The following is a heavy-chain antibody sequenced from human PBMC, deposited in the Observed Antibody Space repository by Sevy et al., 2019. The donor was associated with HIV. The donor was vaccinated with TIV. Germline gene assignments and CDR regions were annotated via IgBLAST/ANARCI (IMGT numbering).Heavy chain of an antibody. V-gene: IGHV1-18*01. D-gene: IGHD3-10*01. J-gene: IGHJ4*02. CDR3: ARRDGDRDY. CDR1: GYTFTSYG. CDR2: ISAYNGNT. Sequence: ATVKVSCKASGYTFTSYGISWVRQAPGQGLEWMGWISAYNGNTNYAQKLQGRVTMSTDTSTSTAYMELRSLRSDDTAVYSSARRDGDRDYWGQGTMVSVSS.